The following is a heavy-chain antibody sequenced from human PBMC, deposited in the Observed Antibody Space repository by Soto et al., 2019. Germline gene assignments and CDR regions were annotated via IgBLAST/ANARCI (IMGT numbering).Heavy chain of an antibody. CDR3: TTSHRRGIVVRGY. J-gene: IGHJ4*02. D-gene: IGHD3-22*01. Sequence: EVQLVESGGGLVKPGGSLRLSCAASGFTFSNAWMNWVRQAPGKGLEWVGRIKSKTDGGTTDYAAPVKGRFTISRDDSKNTLYLQRNSLKTEDTAVYYCTTSHRRGIVVRGYWGQGTLVTVSS. V-gene: IGHV3-15*07. CDR2: IKSKTDGGTT. CDR1: GFTFSNAW.